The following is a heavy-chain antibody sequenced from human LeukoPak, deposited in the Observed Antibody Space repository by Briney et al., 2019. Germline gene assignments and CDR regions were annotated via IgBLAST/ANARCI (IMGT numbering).Heavy chain of an antibody. CDR1: GYTFTGYY. J-gene: IGHJ4*02. V-gene: IGHV1-2*06. Sequence: ASVKVPXKASGYTFTGYYMHWVRQAPGQGLEWMGRINPNSGGTNYAQKFQGRVTMTRDTSISTAYMELSRLRSDDTAVYYCARDYTGLHYYDSSGYYGDYWGQGTLVTVSS. D-gene: IGHD3-22*01. CDR3: ARDYTGLHYYDSSGYYGDY. CDR2: INPNSGGT.